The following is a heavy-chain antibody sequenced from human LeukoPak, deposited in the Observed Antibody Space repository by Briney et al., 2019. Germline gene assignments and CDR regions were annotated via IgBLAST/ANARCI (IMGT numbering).Heavy chain of an antibody. J-gene: IGHJ5*02. CDR1: GGSFSGYY. CDR3: ASGTDFYDFWSGYYSWFDP. CDR2: INHSGST. V-gene: IGHV4-34*01. D-gene: IGHD3-3*01. Sequence: SETLSLTCAVYGGSFSGYYCSWIRQPPGKGLEWIGEINHSGSTNYNPSLKSRVTISVDTSKNQFSLKLSSVTAADTAVYYCASGTDFYDFWSGYYSWFDPWGQGTLVTVSS.